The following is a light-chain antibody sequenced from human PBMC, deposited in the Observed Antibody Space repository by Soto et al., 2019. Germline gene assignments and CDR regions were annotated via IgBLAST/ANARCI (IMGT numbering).Light chain of an antibody. V-gene: IGKV1-39*01. CDR3: QQSYSTPYT. J-gene: IGKJ2*01. CDR1: QSITNY. Sequence: DIQMTQSPSSLSASVGDRVTITCRASQSITNYLNWYQQKPGKAPKLLIYGVSSLQSGVPSRFSGRGSETDFTLTINSLQPEDIATYNCQQSYSTPYTFGQGTTLEIK. CDR2: GVS.